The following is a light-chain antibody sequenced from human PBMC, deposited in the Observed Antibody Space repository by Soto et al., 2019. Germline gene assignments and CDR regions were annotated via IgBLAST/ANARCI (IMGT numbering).Light chain of an antibody. CDR1: SSDVGSYNL. Sequence: QSALTQPASVSGSPGQSITISCTGTSSDVGSYNLVSWYQQHPGKAPKLLIYEARKRASGVSNRFSAYKSANTASLTISGLQTEDEAVYYCCSYSGTITYVVVGRGTKLTVL. CDR3: CSYSGTITYVV. J-gene: IGLJ2*01. CDR2: EAR. V-gene: IGLV2-23*01.